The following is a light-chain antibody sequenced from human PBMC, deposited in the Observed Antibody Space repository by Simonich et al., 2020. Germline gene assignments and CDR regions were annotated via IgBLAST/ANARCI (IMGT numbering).Light chain of an antibody. CDR3: QQYYSTPLT. V-gene: IGKV4-1*01. CDR2: WAS. Sequence: DIVMTQSPDSLAVSLGERATINCKSSQSVLYSSKNKNYLACYQQKPGQPPKLLIYWASTRESGVPDRFSGSGSGTDFTLTISSLQAEDVAVYYCQQYYSTPLTFGGGTKVEIK. CDR1: QSVLYSSKNKNY. J-gene: IGKJ4*01.